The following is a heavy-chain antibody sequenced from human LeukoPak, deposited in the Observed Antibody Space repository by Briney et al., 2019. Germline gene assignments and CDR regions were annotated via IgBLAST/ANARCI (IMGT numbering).Heavy chain of an antibody. Sequence: PGGSLRLSCAASGFTFSSCSMTWVRQAPGKGLQWVSTISGSGGSTYYADSVKGRFTISRDNSKNTLYLQMNSPRAEDTAVYYCAKSFYLGEARYYFDYWGQGTLVTVSS. D-gene: IGHD3-10*01. CDR2: ISGSGGST. CDR1: GFTFSSCS. V-gene: IGHV3-23*01. J-gene: IGHJ4*02. CDR3: AKSFYLGEARYYFDY.